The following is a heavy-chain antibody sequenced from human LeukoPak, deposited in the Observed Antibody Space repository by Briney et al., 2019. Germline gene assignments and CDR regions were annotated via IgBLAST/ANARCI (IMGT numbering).Heavy chain of an antibody. CDR2: ISSSSSYT. J-gene: IGHJ4*02. CDR3: ARDGWPFDY. CDR1: GFNFGDYY. Sequence: PGGSLRLSCAASGFNFGDYYMGWIRQAPGKGLEWVSHISSSSSYTKYADSVKGRFTISRDNAKNSLYLHMNSLRAEDAAVYYCARDGWPFDYWGQGTLVTVSS. D-gene: IGHD6-19*01. V-gene: IGHV3-11*06.